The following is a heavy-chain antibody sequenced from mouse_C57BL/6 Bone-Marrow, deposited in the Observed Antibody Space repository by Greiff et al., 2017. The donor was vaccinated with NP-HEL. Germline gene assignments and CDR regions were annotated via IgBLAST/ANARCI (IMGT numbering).Heavy chain of an antibody. D-gene: IGHD1-1*01. CDR3: AKNPHYYGSSFYAMDY. J-gene: IGHJ4*01. V-gene: IGHV2-5*01. CDR2: IWRGGST. Sequence: VKLMESGPGLVQPSQSLSITCTVSGFSLTSYGVHWVRQSPGKGLEWLGVIWRGGSTDYNAAFMSRLSITKDNSKSQVFFKMNSLQADDTAIYYCAKNPHYYGSSFYAMDYWGQGTSVTVSS. CDR1: GFSLTSYG.